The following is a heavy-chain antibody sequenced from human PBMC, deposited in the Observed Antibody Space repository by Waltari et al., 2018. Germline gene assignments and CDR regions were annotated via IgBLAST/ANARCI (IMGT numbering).Heavy chain of an antibody. CDR1: GGSVSRTDW. V-gene: IGHV4-4*02. CDR2: VHRSGKT. Sequence: QLQLQESGPGLVKPSGTLSLTCDVSGGSVSRTDWLSWVRQSPGKGLEWIGKVHRSGKTYYNPSFASRVTVSLDTSTDKFSLKVTSATAADTAVYYCARDRGRGLYFDSWGQGTLVTVSP. CDR3: ARDRGRGLYFDS. D-gene: IGHD2-15*01. J-gene: IGHJ4*02.